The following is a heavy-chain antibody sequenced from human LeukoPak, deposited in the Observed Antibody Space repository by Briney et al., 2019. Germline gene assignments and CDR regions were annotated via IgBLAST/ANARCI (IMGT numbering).Heavy chain of an antibody. D-gene: IGHD6-6*01. CDR1: GGSISGYY. J-gene: IGHJ3*02. CDR2: IYYSGSN. V-gene: IGHV4-59*08. Sequence: SETLSLTCTVSGGSISGYYWSWIRQPPGKGLEWIGYIYYSGSNNYNPSLKSRITISIPPSENQFSLKLSSVPAADTALYYCAREYSSSSGRRAFDIWGQGTMVTVSS. CDR3: AREYSSSSGRRAFDI.